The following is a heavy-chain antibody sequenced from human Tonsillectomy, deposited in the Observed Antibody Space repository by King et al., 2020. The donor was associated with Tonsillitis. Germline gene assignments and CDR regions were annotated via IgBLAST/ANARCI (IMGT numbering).Heavy chain of an antibody. CDR3: ARDTYYYNNSGYSHFDY. D-gene: IGHD3-22*01. J-gene: IGHJ4*02. CDR1: GFISSTYW. Sequence: EVQLVESGGGLAQPGGSLRLSCAASGFISSTYWMSWVRQAPGKGLEWVANIKQDGSVKYYVGSVKGRFTISRDNAKNSLFLQMNSLRAEDTAVYYCARDTYYYNNSGYSHFDYWGQGTLVTVSS. CDR2: IKQDGSVK. V-gene: IGHV3-7*03.